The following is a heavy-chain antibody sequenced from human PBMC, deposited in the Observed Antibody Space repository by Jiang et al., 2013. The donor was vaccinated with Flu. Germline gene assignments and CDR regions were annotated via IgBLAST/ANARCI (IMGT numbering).Heavy chain of an antibody. CDR3: ARGAGYSGYDADAFDI. CDR2: IRTSSITI. J-gene: IGHJ3*02. Sequence: QLVESGGGLVXPGGSLRLSCSASGFTFSDYNMNWVRQAPGKGLEWISYIRTSSITINYASSVKGRFTISRNNAKNSLYLQMNSLRDDDTAVYYCARGAGYSGYDADAFDIWGQGTMVTVSS. D-gene: IGHD5-12*01. V-gene: IGHV3-48*02. CDR1: GFTFSDYN.